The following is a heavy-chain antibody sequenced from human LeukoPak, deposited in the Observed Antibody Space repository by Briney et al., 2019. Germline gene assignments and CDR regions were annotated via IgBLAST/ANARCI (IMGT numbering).Heavy chain of an antibody. Sequence: PSETLSLTCTVFGGSISSSSYYWGWIRQPPGKGLEWIGEINHSGSTNYNPSLKSRVTISVDTSKNQFSLKLSSVTAADTAVYYCARGLVVVVPFDYWGQGTLVTVSS. CDR2: INHSGST. CDR3: ARGLVVVVPFDY. V-gene: IGHV4-39*07. CDR1: GGSISSSSYY. D-gene: IGHD2-15*01. J-gene: IGHJ4*02.